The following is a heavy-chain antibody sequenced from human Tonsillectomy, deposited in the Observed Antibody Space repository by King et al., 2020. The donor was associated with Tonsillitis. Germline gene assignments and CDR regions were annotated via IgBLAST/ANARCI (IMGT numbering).Heavy chain of an antibody. CDR1: GYRFTTYW. J-gene: IGHJ3*02. CDR2: IYPGDSNT. D-gene: IGHD1-1*01. CDR3: ARQGYNIAFDI. Sequence: VQLVESGAEVKKPGESLKISCKASGYRFTTYWIGWVRQMPGNGLEWMGIIYPGDSNTRYSPSFQGQVTISADKSISTAYLQWSSLKASDTAMYYCARQGYNIAFDILGQGTMVTVSS. V-gene: IGHV5-51*01.